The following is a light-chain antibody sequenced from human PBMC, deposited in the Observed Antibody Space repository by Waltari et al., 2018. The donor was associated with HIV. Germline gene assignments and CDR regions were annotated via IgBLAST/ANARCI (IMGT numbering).Light chain of an antibody. Sequence: DIVMTQSPDSLAVSMGERATVQCRSSRTVLFNSTNQNFLAWYQQKPGQSPKLLFYWASTRASGVPDRCTASGSGTDFSLTISGLQADDVAVYYCQQYFTIGPGFGGGTKLEIK. CDR1: RTVLFNSTNQNF. CDR3: QQYFTIGPG. CDR2: WAS. V-gene: IGKV4-1*01. J-gene: IGKJ4*01.